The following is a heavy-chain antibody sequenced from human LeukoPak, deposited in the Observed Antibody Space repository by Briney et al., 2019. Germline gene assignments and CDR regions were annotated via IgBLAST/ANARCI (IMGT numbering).Heavy chain of an antibody. J-gene: IGHJ6*03. D-gene: IGHD3-3*01. Sequence: GGSLRLSCAASGFTFSSYGMHWVRQAPGKGLEWVAFIRYDGSNKYYADSVKGRFTISRDNSKNTLYLQMNSLRAEDTAVYYCARVERYDFWSGYYIGYYYYYYMDVWGKGTTVTVSS. CDR2: IRYDGSNK. CDR3: ARVERYDFWSGYYIGYYYYYYMDV. CDR1: GFTFSSYG. V-gene: IGHV3-30*02.